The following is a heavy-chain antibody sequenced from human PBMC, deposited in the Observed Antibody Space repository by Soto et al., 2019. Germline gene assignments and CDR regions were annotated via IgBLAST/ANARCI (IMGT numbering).Heavy chain of an antibody. Sequence: QVKLVQSGTEVKKPGASMKVSCKASGYSFATSGISWVRQAPGHGLEWMGWISAYNGNTNYDQKLQDRIIMTTDTSTSTAYLELRSLRSDDTAVYYCARAGQYYDSSGYADWGQGTLVTVSS. J-gene: IGHJ4*02. CDR2: ISAYNGNT. V-gene: IGHV1-18*01. CDR1: GYSFATSG. CDR3: ARAGQYYDSSGYAD. D-gene: IGHD3-22*01.